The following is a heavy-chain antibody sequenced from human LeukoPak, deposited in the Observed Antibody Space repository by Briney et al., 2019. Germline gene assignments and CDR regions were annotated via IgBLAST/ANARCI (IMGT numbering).Heavy chain of an antibody. CDR1: GGSISSYY. D-gene: IGHD2-2*01. V-gene: IGHV4-4*09. J-gene: IGHJ5*02. CDR3: ARLLPTVVVPAAPRNWFDP. CDR2: IYTSGST. Sequence: ASETLSLTCTVSGGSISSYYWSWIRQPPGKGLEWIGYIYTSGSTNYNPSLKSRVTISVDTSKNQFSLKLSSVTAADTAVYYCARLLPTVVVPAAPRNWFDPWGQGTLVTVSS.